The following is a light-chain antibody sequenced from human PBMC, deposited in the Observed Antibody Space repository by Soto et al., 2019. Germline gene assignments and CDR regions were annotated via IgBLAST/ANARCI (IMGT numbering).Light chain of an antibody. CDR3: QHYNTYPWT. J-gene: IGKJ1*01. CDR2: KAS. V-gene: IGKV1-5*03. CDR1: QSISSW. Sequence: DIVMTQSPSTLSASVGDRVTITCRASQSISSWLALYQQKPGKAPNLLIHKASHLESGVPSRFSGSGSGTEFTLTISSLQPGDFATYYCQHYNTYPWTFGQGTKVDI.